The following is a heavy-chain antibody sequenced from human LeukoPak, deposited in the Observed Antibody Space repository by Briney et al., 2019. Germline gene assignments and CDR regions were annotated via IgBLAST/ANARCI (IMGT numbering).Heavy chain of an antibody. CDR2: IYYSGST. Sequence: SETLSLTCTVSGGSISSYYWSWIRQPPGKGLEWIGYIYYSGSTNYNPSLKSRVTISVDTSKTQFSMKLSSVTAADTAVYYCARSGYYYYGMDVWGQGTTVTVSS. CDR1: GGSISSYY. J-gene: IGHJ6*02. CDR3: ARSGYYYYGMDV. V-gene: IGHV4-59*08.